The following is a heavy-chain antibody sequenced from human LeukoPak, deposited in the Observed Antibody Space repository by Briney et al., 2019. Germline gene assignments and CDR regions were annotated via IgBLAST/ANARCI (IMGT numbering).Heavy chain of an antibody. CDR3: AKEGNAASLDY. D-gene: IGHD1-1*01. V-gene: IGHV3-23*01. CDR1: RFTFSNYD. J-gene: IGHJ4*02. Sequence: PGGSLRLSCAGSRFTFSNYDMSWVRQAPGKGLEWVSTISGSGGNTYYADSVNGRFTISRDNSKNTLFLQMNSLRAEDTAVYYCAKEGNAASLDYWGQGTLDTVSS. CDR2: ISGSGGNT.